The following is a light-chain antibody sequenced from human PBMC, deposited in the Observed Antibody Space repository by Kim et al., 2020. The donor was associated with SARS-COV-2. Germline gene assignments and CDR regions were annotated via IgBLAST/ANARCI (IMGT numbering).Light chain of an antibody. CDR2: KAS. J-gene: IGKJ4*01. V-gene: IGKV1-5*03. CDR1: QSISSW. CDR3: QHGA. Sequence: DIQMTQSPSTLSASVGDRVTITCRASQSISSWLAWYQQKPGKAPKLLIYKASSLESGVPSRFSGSGSGTEFTLTISSLQPDDFATYYCQHGAFGGGTKLEI.